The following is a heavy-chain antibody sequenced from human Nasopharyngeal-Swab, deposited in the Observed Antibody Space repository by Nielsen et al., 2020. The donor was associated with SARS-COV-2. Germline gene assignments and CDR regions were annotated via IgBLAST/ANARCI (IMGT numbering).Heavy chain of an antibody. CDR1: GYTLTELS. V-gene: IGHV1-24*01. CDR2: FDPEDGET. D-gene: IGHD4-23*01. J-gene: IGHJ4*02. Sequence: ASVKVSCKVSGYTLTELSMHWVRQAPGKGLEWMGGFDPEDGETIYAQKFQVSVTMTEDTSTYTAYMELSSLRSEDTAVYYCATLSYGGNSPHVIWGQGTLVTVSS. CDR3: ATLSYGGNSPHVI.